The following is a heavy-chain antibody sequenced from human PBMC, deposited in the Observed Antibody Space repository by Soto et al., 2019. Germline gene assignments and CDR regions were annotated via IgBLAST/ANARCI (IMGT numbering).Heavy chain of an antibody. D-gene: IGHD3-22*01. Sequence: QVQLVQSGAEVKKPGSSVKVSCKASGGTFSSYAISWVRQAPGQGLEWMGGIIPIFGTANYAQKFQGRVTITAYETTSTAYMELSSLRSEDTAVYYCARELYYDSSGYPNPPDYWGQGTLVTVSS. CDR2: IIPIFGTA. CDR3: ARELYYDSSGYPNPPDY. J-gene: IGHJ4*02. V-gene: IGHV1-69*01. CDR1: GGTFSSYA.